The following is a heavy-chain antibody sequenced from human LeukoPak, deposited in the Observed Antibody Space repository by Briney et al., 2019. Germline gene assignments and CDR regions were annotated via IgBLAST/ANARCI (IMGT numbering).Heavy chain of an antibody. CDR1: GYSISSGYY. CDR2: IYHSGST. V-gene: IGHV4-38-2*01. Sequence: SETLSLTCAVSGYSISSGYYWGWIRQPPGKGLEWIGSIYHSGSTYYNPSLKSRVTISVDTSKNQFSLKLSSVTAADTAVYYSASVEYYDFWSGYPTYYFDYWGQGTLVTVSS. CDR3: ASVEYYDFWSGYPTYYFDY. J-gene: IGHJ4*02. D-gene: IGHD3-3*01.